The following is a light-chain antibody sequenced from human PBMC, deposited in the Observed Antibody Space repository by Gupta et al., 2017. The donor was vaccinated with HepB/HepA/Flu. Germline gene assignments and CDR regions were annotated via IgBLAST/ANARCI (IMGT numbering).Light chain of an antibody. Sequence: DIVLPQSPATLSWSPGERATLSCRASQSVSSYLAWYQQTPGQAPRLLIDEASNRATGIPARFSGSGSGTDLTLTRRSLETEDFAVYDCQKRRNWPLPTTLGHGTRLEMK. CDR2: EAS. CDR3: QKRRNWPLPTT. J-gene: IGKJ5*01. CDR1: QSVSSY. V-gene: IGKV3-11*01.